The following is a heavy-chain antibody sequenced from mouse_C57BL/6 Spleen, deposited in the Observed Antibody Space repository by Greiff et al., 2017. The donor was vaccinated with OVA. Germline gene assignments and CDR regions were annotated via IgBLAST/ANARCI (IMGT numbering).Heavy chain of an antibody. D-gene: IGHD1-1*01. CDR3: ARQGTTVVATDYFDY. V-gene: IGHV5-9*01. Sequence: EVQVVESGGGLVKPGGSLKLSCAASGFTFSSYTMSWVRQTPEKRLEWVATISGGGGNTYYPDSVKGRFTISRDNAKNTLYLQMSSLRSEDTALYYCARQGTTVVATDYFDYWGQGTTLTVSS. J-gene: IGHJ2*01. CDR1: GFTFSSYT. CDR2: ISGGGGNT.